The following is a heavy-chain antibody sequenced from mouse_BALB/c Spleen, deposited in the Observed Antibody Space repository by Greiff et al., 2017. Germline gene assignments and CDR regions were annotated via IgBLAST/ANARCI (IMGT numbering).Heavy chain of an antibody. CDR1: GYTFTDYN. CDR3: ARLLRNYYAMDY. J-gene: IGHJ4*01. CDR2: INPNNGGT. Sequence: DVKLQESGPELVKPGASVKIPCKASGYTFTDYNMDWVKQSHGKSLEWIGDINPNNGGTIYNQKFKGKATLTVDKSSSTAYMELRSLTSEDTAVYYCARLLRNYYAMDYWGQGTSVTVSS. D-gene: IGHD1-1*01. V-gene: IGHV1-18*01.